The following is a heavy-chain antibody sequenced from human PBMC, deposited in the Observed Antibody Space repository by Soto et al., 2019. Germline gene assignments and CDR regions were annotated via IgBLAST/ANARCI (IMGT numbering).Heavy chain of an antibody. D-gene: IGHD1-1*01. J-gene: IGHJ5*02. Sequence: PSETLSLTCTVSGGSISSYYWSWIRQPPGKGMEWIGYIYYSGSTNYNPSLKSRVTISVDTSKNQFSLKLSSVTAADTAVYYCARVLLRTRAWFDPWGQGTPVTVSS. V-gene: IGHV4-59*01. CDR1: GGSISSYY. CDR2: IYYSGST. CDR3: ARVLLRTRAWFDP.